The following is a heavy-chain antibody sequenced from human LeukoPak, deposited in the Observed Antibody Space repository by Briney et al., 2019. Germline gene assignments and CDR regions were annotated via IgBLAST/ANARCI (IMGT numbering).Heavy chain of an antibody. CDR2: ISYDGSNK. Sequence: GGSLRLSCAASGFTFSSYGMHWVRQAPGKGLEWVAVISYDGSNKYYADSVKGRFTISRDNSKNTLYLQMNSLRAEDTAVYYCAKDKVSGYTLTHYHYYGMDVWGQGTTVTVSS. J-gene: IGHJ6*02. CDR1: GFTFSSYG. D-gene: IGHD5-12*01. CDR3: AKDKVSGYTLTHYHYYGMDV. V-gene: IGHV3-30*18.